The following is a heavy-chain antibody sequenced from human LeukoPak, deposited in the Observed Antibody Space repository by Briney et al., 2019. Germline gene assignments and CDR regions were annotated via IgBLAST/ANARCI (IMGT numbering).Heavy chain of an antibody. CDR3: ATLVGYGSFFDY. CDR1: GYSFTSYW. Sequence: GESLKISCKGSGYSFTSYWIGWVRHVPGKGLEYMGIIYPGDSDTRYSLSFQGQATISADKSISTAYLQWSSLKASDTAMYYCATLVGYGSFFDYWGQGTLVTVSS. CDR2: IYPGDSDT. V-gene: IGHV5-51*01. J-gene: IGHJ4*02. D-gene: IGHD3-10*01.